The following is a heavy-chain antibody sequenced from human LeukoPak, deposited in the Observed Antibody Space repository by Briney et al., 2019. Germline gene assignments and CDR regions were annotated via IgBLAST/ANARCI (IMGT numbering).Heavy chain of an antibody. CDR3: ARALTGRLKAHNAFDI. CDR1: GASISRSTTYY. J-gene: IGHJ3*02. V-gene: IGHV4-39*07. Sequence: PSETLSLTCTVSGASISRSTTYYWGWIRQAPGKGLEWIGSVYYSGITYSNPSLKSRLTMSVDTFENHFSLNLNSVTAADTAIYYCARALTGRLKAHNAFDIWGQGTVVVVSS. CDR2: VYYSGIT. D-gene: IGHD1-1*01.